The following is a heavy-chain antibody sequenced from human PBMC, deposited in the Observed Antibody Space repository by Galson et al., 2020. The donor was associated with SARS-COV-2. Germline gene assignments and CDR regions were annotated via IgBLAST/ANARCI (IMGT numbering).Heavy chain of an antibody. Sequence: SETLSLTCTASGGSISSRSYYWGWIRQPPGKGLEWIGTIYYSGSAYYTPSLKRRVTISVDTSKKKFSLKLSSLTAADTAVYYCARQGRSSGWYEAWYYYYIMDVWGQGTPVTVSS. CDR2: IYYSGSA. V-gene: IGHV4-39*01. J-gene: IGHJ6*02. D-gene: IGHD6-19*01. CDR3: ARQGRSSGWYEAWYYYYIMDV. CDR1: GGSISSRSYY.